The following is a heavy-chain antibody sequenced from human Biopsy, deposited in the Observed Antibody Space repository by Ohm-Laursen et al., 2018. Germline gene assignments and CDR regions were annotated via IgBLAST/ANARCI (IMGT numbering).Heavy chain of an antibody. CDR2: ISPYFGNT. Sequence: VSSVKVSCKVSGYSFTSYGMNWVRQAPGQGLEWVGWISPYFGNTNSTQKLQARVTLSTETSTDTAYMELRSLRYDDTAIYYCVREGLDCAGGTCYSGPLDLWGQGTLITVSS. V-gene: IGHV1-18*01. J-gene: IGHJ4*03. CDR3: VREGLDCAGGTCYSGPLDL. CDR1: GYSFTSYG. D-gene: IGHD2-15*01.